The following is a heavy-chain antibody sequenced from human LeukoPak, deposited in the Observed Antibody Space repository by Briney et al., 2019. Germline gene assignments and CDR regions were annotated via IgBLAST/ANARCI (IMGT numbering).Heavy chain of an antibody. J-gene: IGHJ4*02. CDR2: ISSSGSTI. CDR3: ARTPPYCSSTSCYWYFDY. V-gene: IGHV3-48*03. CDR1: GFTFSSYE. D-gene: IGHD2-2*01. Sequence: PGGSLRLSCAASGFTFSSYEMNWVRQAPGKGLEWVSYISSSGSTIYYADSVKGRFTISRDNAKNSLYLQMNSLRAEDTAVYYCARTPPYCSSTSCYWYFDYWGQGTLVTVSS.